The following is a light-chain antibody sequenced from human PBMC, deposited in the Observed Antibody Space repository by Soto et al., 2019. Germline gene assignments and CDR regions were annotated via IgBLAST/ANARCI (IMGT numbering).Light chain of an antibody. V-gene: IGLV1-44*01. CDR2: RNH. CDR3: AAWDDSRNWV. CDR1: SSNIGSNS. Sequence: QSVLTQPPSASGTPGQTDTISCSGSSSNIGSNSAYWYQQIPGTAPKLIIYRNHQRPSGVPDRFSGSKSGTSASLTISGLQSEDEADYHCAAWDDSRNWVFGGGTKLTVL. J-gene: IGLJ3*02.